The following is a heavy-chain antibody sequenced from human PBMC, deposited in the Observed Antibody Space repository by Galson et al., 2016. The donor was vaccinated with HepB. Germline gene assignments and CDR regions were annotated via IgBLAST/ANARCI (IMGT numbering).Heavy chain of an antibody. D-gene: IGHD1-26*01. CDR1: GFTVGNNY. J-gene: IGHJ6*04. CDR2: IYSGGNT. V-gene: IGHV3-53*01. CDR3: VQGSTAPAV. Sequence: SLRLSCAASGFTVGNNYMSWVRQAPGKGLEWVSSIYSGGNTIYADSVKGRFTISRDNSKNTLSLQMNSLRAEDTAVYYCVQGSTAPAVWGKGTTVTVSS.